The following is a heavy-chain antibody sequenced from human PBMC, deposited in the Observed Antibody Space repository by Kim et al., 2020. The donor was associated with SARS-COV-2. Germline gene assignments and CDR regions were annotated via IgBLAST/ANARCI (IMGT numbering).Heavy chain of an antibody. CDR3: AKEYCTSSICYRSAFDN. J-gene: IGHJ3*02. CDR2: ISSSGDST. D-gene: IGHD2-2*02. CDR1: EVSFKRYA. V-gene: IGHV3-23*01. Sequence: GSEVSFKRYAMSWVRQAPEKGLEWLSSISSSGDSTKYIESVRGRFTISRDNSKNTLYLQMNSLRAEDTAVYFCAKEYCTSSICYRSAFDNW.